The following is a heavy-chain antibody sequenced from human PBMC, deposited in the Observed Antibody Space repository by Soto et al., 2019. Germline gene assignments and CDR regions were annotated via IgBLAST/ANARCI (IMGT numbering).Heavy chain of an antibody. CDR3: ARQGDRAAFDI. Sequence: ASVKVSCKASGYTFTSYAVHWVRQAPGQRLEWMGWINAGNGNTKYSQKFQGRVTITRDTSASTAYMELSSLRSEDTAVYYCARQGDRAAFDIWGQGTMVTVSS. V-gene: IGHV1-3*01. D-gene: IGHD2-21*02. CDR1: GYTFTSYA. CDR2: INAGNGNT. J-gene: IGHJ3*02.